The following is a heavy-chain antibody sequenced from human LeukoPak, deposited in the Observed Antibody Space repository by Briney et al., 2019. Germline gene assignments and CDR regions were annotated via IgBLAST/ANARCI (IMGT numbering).Heavy chain of an antibody. CDR1: GFTFSTYA. D-gene: IGHD2-8*01. V-gene: IGHV3-23*01. J-gene: IGHJ3*02. CDR3: AKFSNARTLTTSFDI. Sequence: GGSLRLSCAASGFTFSTYAMSWVRQAPGKGLEWVSIISGSGGSTFYAESVKGRFTISRDNSKNTLYLQMNSLRAEDTAVYYCAKFSNARTLTTSFDIWGQGTTVTVSS. CDR2: ISGSGGST.